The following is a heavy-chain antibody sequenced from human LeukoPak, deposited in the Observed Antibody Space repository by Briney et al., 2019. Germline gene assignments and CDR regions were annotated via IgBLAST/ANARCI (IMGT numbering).Heavy chain of an antibody. CDR1: GYTFMGYY. J-gene: IGHJ3*02. CDR3: ARARGPRNYGDYVGASDI. Sequence: GASVKVSCKASGYTFMGYYIHWVRQAPGQGLEWMGWINPNSGGTNYAQNFQGRVTMTRDTSISPAYMELSRLGSDDTAVYYCARARGPRNYGDYVGASDIWGQGTMISVSS. CDR2: INPNSGGT. V-gene: IGHV1-2*02. D-gene: IGHD4-17*01.